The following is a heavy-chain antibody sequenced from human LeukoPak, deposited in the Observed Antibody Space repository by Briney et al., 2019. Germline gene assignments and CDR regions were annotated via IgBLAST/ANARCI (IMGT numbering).Heavy chain of an antibody. J-gene: IGHJ4*02. CDR2: IWYDGSNK. V-gene: IGHV3-33*01. D-gene: IGHD3-10*01. Sequence: GRSLRLSCAASGFTFSSYGMHWVRQAPGKGLEWVAVIWYDGSNKYYADSVKGRFTISRDNSKNTLYLQMNSLRAEDTAVYYCARDREVDYGSGSYYDYWGQGTLVTVSS. CDR1: GFTFSSYG. CDR3: ARDREVDYGSGSYYDY.